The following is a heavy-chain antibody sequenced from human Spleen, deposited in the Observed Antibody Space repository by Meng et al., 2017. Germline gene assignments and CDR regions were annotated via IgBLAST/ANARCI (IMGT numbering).Heavy chain of an antibody. Sequence: QVQAVQSGAEVKKPGASVKVSCKASGYTFTNYNMHWVRQAPGQGLEWMGIINPSDGSPTYAQKFQGRVTMIRDTSTSTVYMELSSLRSEDTAVYYCARVGIAGGYWGQGTLVTVSS. CDR2: INPSDGSP. CDR1: GYTFTNYN. D-gene: IGHD6-13*01. CDR3: ARVGIAGGY. J-gene: IGHJ4*02. V-gene: IGHV1-46*03.